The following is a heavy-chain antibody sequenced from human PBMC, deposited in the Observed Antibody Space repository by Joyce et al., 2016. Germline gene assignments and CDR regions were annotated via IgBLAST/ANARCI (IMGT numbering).Heavy chain of an antibody. D-gene: IGHD1/OR15-1a*01. CDR3: AREGGTDPWNNPLDI. Sequence: EVQLVESGGGVVQPGGSLRLSCAGSGFTFSSFPIHWVHQAPEKGLEFVSGISGNGDSTFYANSVKGRFTVSRDNSKNTLYLQMGSLRAEDMAVYYCAREGGTDPWNNPLDIWGQGTTVTVSS. J-gene: IGHJ3*02. CDR1: GFTFSSFP. V-gene: IGHV3-64*01. CDR2: ISGNGDST.